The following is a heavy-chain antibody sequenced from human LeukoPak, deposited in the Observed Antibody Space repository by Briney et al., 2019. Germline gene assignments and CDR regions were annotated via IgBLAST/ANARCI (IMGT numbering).Heavy chain of an antibody. D-gene: IGHD6-19*01. V-gene: IGHV3-23*01. CDR3: GKTTTGYSSGRYPGWPVDY. Sequence: GGSLRLSCAASGFTFNSYAMYWVRQAPGKGLEWVSGIFGSGGSAHYADSVKSRFTISRDNYKNTVYLQMDSLSVEDTAVYYCGKTTTGYSSGRYPGWPVDYWGQGTLVTVSS. CDR2: IFGSGGSA. J-gene: IGHJ4*02. CDR1: GFTFNSYA.